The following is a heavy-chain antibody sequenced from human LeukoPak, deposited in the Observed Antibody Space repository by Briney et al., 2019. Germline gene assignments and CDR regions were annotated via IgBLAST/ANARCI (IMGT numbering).Heavy chain of an antibody. CDR1: GGSLNNYY. CDR3: ARGGSNWALS. J-gene: IGHJ5*02. V-gene: IGHV4-59*13. D-gene: IGHD7-27*01. Sequence: PSETLSLTCTVSGGSLNNYYLSWIRQPPGKGLEWIGYIYYTGSTNYNPSLSSRVTISLDTSKSQASLKLTSMTAADTAVHYCARGGSNWALSWGQGTLVTVSS. CDR2: IYYTGST.